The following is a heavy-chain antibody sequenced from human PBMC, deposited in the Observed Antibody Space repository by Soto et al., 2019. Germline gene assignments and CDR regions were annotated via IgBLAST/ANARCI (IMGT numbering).Heavy chain of an antibody. J-gene: IGHJ4*02. V-gene: IGHV4-39*01. CDR1: GGSITSNAYY. Sequence: SETLSRTCTVSGGSITSNAYYWGWIRQPPGKGLEWLGYIYYSGSASYNPSLKSRVTMSVDTSKNQFSLKLSSVTAADTAVYYCARRPKRGSYSWCFDYWGQGTLVTVSS. CDR3: ARRPKRGSYSWCFDY. CDR2: IYYSGSA. D-gene: IGHD1-26*01.